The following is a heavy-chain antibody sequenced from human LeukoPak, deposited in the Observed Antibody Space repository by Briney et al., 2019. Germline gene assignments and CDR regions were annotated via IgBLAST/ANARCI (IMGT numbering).Heavy chain of an antibody. D-gene: IGHD6-13*01. V-gene: IGHV3-20*04. Sequence: PGGSLRLSCAASGFTFSDYYMSWIRQAPGKGLEWVSGINWNGGSTGYADSVKGRFTISRDSAKNSLYLQMNSLRAEDTAVYYCARDFEFGSAAGTPNWGQGTLVTVSS. CDR2: INWNGGST. J-gene: IGHJ4*02. CDR1: GFTFSDYY. CDR3: ARDFEFGSAAGTPN.